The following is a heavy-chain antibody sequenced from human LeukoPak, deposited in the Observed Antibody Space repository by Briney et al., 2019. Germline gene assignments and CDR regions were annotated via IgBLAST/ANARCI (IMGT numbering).Heavy chain of an antibody. CDR1: GGSISSYY. D-gene: IGHD1-26*01. V-gene: IGHV4-59*08. CDR2: IYYSGST. Sequence: SETLSLTCTVSGGSISSYYWSWIRQPPGKGLEGLGYIYYSGSTNYNPPLKSRVTISVDTSKNQFSLKLSSVTAADTAVYYCARRSGSYPDWFDPWGQGTLVTVSS. J-gene: IGHJ5*02. CDR3: ARRSGSYPDWFDP.